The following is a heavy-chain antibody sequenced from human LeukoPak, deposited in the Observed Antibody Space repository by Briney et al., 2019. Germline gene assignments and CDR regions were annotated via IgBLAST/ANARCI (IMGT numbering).Heavy chain of an antibody. Sequence: SETLSLTCAVYGGSLSGYYWSWIRQPPGKGLEWIGEINHSGSTNYNPSLKSRVTISVDTSKNQFSLKLSSVTAADTAVYYCARGQMKGFWSGYLVYYYYYLEVWGQGPTVTVSS. D-gene: IGHD3-3*01. CDR2: INHSGST. CDR3: ARGQMKGFWSGYLVYYYYYLEV. CDR1: GGSLSGYY. V-gene: IGHV4-34*01. J-gene: IGHJ6*03.